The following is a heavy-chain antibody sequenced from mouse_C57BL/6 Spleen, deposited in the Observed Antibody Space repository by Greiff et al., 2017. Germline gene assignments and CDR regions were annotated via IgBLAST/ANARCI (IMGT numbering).Heavy chain of an antibody. CDR3: ASDYYYGSSPWFAY. D-gene: IGHD1-1*01. V-gene: IGHV1-22*01. CDR1: GYTFTDYN. Sequence: VQLKESGPELVKPGASVKMSCKASGYTFTDYNMHWVKQSHGKSLEWIGYINPNNGGTSYNQKFKGKATLTVNKSSSTAYMELRSLTSEDSAVYYCASDYYYGSSPWFAYWGQGTLVTVSA. CDR2: INPNNGGT. J-gene: IGHJ3*01.